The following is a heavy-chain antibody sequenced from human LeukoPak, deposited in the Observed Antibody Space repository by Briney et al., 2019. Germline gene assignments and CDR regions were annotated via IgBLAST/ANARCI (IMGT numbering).Heavy chain of an antibody. CDR1: GFTFSDYS. J-gene: IGHJ6*03. D-gene: IGHD1-1*01. V-gene: IGHV3-11*01. CDR2: IAVRGDTI. CDR3: AREDNVWNLLYNYYMDV. Sequence: GGSLRLSCAASGFTFSDYSMTWIRQAPGKGLEWVAYIAVRGDTILYADSVKGRFTISRDSAKNSLYLQMNSLRAEDTAVYYCAREDNVWNLLYNYYMDVWGKGTTVTVSS.